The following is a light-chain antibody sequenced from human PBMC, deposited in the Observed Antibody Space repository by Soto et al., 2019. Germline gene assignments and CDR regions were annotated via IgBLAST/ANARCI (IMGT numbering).Light chain of an antibody. V-gene: IGKV3-20*01. CDR2: HAP. CDR1: QSVGNNY. Sequence: DIVLTQSPGTLSLSPGKRATLSCWASQSVGNNYLAWYQQKPGQAPRLLIYHAPSRATGIPDRFSGSGSGTDFTLTISRLEPEDFAVYYCQQYGWSPPITFGQGTRLE. CDR3: QQYGWSPPIT. J-gene: IGKJ5*01.